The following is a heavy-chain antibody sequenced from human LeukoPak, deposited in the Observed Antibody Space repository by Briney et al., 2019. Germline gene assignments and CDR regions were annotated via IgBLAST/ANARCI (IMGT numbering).Heavy chain of an antibody. Sequence: PGGSLRLSCAASGFTFSTYAMSWVRQAPGKGLEWASVISGSGGSTYYADSVKGRFTISRDNSRTMLYLQMNSLRAEDTAAYYCAKRGYDSSGYYGYFDHWGQGTLVTVSS. V-gene: IGHV3-23*01. CDR2: ISGSGGST. CDR3: AKRGYDSSGYYGYFDH. D-gene: IGHD3-22*01. J-gene: IGHJ4*02. CDR1: GFTFSTYA.